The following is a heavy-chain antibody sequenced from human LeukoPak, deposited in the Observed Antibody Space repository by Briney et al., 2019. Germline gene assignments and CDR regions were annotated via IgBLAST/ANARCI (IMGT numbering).Heavy chain of an antibody. CDR2: IIPIFGTA. D-gene: IGHD6-13*01. Sequence: SVKVSCKASGGTFSSYAISWVRQAPGQGLEWMGGIIPIFGTANYAQKFQGRVTITADESTSTAYMELSSLRSEDTAVYYCARDYDSSNCSYNWFDPWGQGTLVTVSS. CDR3: ARDYDSSNCSYNWFDP. J-gene: IGHJ5*02. CDR1: GGTFSSYA. V-gene: IGHV1-69*13.